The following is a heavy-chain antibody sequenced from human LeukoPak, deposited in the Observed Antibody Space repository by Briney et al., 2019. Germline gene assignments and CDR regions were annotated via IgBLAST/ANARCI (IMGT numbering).Heavy chain of an antibody. CDR2: ITGNGGRS. J-gene: IGHJ5*02. CDR3: TKGSLCGRCAISES. Sequence: PGRSLRPSCAASGFTLSSYSMSWVRQAPGKRPEWVSLITGNGGRSSHTDSVNGRFTISRVNSKNTVSLNMNSLTAEDTAVYYRTKGSLCGRCAISESLGQVALVTVSS. D-gene: IGHD6-19*01. V-gene: IGHV3-23*01. CDR1: GFTLSSYS.